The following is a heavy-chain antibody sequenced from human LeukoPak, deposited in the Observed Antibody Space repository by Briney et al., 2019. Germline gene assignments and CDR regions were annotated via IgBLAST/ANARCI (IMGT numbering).Heavy chain of an antibody. CDR1: GGSISSSSYY. V-gene: IGHV4-39*01. J-gene: IGHJ6*02. D-gene: IGHD6-19*01. Sequence: SETLSLTCTVSGGSISSSSYYWGWIRQPPGKGLEWIGSAYYTGDIYSPPSLKSRLTISVDTSKNQFALTLSSVTTADTAVYYCGRHVSNGWDYHYGLDVWGRGTTVTVSS. CDR2: AYYTGDI. CDR3: GRHVSNGWDYHYGLDV.